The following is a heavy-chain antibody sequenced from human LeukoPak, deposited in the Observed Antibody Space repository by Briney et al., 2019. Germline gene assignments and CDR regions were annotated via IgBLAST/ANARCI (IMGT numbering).Heavy chain of an antibody. CDR2: ISSSSSYI. V-gene: IGHV3-21*01. CDR1: GFTFSSYS. CDR3: ARDEGYYGSGSYVLLPIDY. D-gene: IGHD3-10*01. Sequence: GGSLRLSCAASGFTFSSYSMNWVRQAPGKGLEWVSSISSSSSYIYYADSVKGRFTISRDNAKNSLYLQMNSLRAEDTAVYYCARDEGYYGSGSYVLLPIDYWGQGTLVTVSS. J-gene: IGHJ4*02.